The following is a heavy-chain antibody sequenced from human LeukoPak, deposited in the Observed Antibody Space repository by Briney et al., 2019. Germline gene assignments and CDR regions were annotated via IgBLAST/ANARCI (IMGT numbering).Heavy chain of an antibody. D-gene: IGHD4-17*01. CDR3: AKDHYGDYYYYGMDV. CDR1: GFTVSSNY. CDR2: ISYDGSNK. V-gene: IGHV3-30*18. Sequence: GGSLRLSCAASGFTVSSNYMSWVRQAPGKGLEWVAVISYDGSNKYYADSVKGRFTISRDNSKNTLYLQMNSLRAEDPAVYYCAKDHYGDYYYYGMDVWAKGPRSPSP. J-gene: IGHJ6*02.